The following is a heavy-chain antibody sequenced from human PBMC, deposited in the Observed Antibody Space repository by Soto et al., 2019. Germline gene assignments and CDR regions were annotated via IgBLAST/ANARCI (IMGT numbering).Heavy chain of an antibody. V-gene: IGHV3-33*01. CDR3: ARDLSDTAPRNYFDY. J-gene: IGHJ4*02. Sequence: WETLRLSCAASGFTFSSYGMHWVRQAPGKGLEWVAVIWYDGSNKYYADSVKGRFTISRDNSKNTLYLQMNSLRAEDTAVYYCARDLSDTAPRNYFDYWGQGTLVTVSS. CDR1: GFTFSSYG. CDR2: IWYDGSNK. D-gene: IGHD5-18*01.